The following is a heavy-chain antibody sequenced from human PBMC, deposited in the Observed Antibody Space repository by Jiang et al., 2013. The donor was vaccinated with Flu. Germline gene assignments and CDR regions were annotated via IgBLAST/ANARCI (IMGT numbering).Heavy chain of an antibody. V-gene: IGHV4-31*02. D-gene: IGHD3-22*01. J-gene: IGHJ4*02. CDR2: IYYMGAP. Sequence: KGLEWIGYIYYMGAPTQPSLKSRVTISVDTSKNQXSLKLSSVTAADTAVYYCARDPGDSSGYPNYWGQGTLVTVSS. CDR3: ARDPGDSSGYPNY.